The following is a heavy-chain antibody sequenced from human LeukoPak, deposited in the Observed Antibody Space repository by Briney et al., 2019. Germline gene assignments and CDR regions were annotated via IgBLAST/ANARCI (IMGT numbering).Heavy chain of an antibody. CDR1: GAHISNYY. J-gene: IGHJ3*01. Sequence: SETLSLTCAVSGAHISNYYWTWVRRPAAQGLEWIGRLHASESTPIYNPSLKSRVTMSIDTSKDQFSLTLTSVTAVDSAVYYCASLSSGAGFDVWGQGTVVTVSS. D-gene: IGHD3-22*01. V-gene: IGHV4-4*07. CDR2: LHASEST. CDR3: ASLSSGAGFDV.